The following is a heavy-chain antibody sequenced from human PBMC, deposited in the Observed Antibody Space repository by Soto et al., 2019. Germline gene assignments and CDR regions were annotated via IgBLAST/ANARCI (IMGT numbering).Heavy chain of an antibody. D-gene: IGHD2-21*02. V-gene: IGHV3-30-3*01. J-gene: IGHJ6*02. CDR3: ARDGGYCGGDCHTVGGGMDV. CDR2: ISYDGSNK. Sequence: GGSLRLSCAGSGFTFSSYAMHWVRQAPGKGLEWVAVISYDGSNKYYADSVKGRFTISRDNSKNTLYLQMNSLRAEDTAVYYCARDGGYCGGDCHTVGGGMDVWGQGTTVTVS. CDR1: GFTFSSYA.